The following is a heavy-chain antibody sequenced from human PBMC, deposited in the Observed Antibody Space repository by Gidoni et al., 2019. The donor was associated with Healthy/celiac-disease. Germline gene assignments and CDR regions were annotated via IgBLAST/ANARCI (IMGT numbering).Heavy chain of an antibody. V-gene: IGHV1-69*04. CDR3: AGTVSYDAFDI. CDR1: GGTFSSYA. Sequence: QVQLVQSGAEVKKPGSSVKVSCKASGGTFSSYAISWVRQAPGQGLEWMGRIIPILGIANYAQKFQGRVTITADKSTSTAYMELSSLRSEDTAVYYCAGTVSYDAFDIWGQGTMVTVSS. CDR2: IIPILGIA. J-gene: IGHJ3*02. D-gene: IGHD4-17*01.